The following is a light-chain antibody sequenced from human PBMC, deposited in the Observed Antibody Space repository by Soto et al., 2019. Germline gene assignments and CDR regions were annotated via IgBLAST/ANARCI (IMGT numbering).Light chain of an antibody. CDR3: QQYGYSTIT. Sequence: EIVFTQSPGTLSLSPGERATLSCRASQSVSSSHLAWYQHKPGQAPRLLIYAASSRETGSPDRFSGGGSGTEFTLTISRLEPEDFAVYYCQQYGYSTITFGQGTRLEIK. CDR1: QSVSSSH. V-gene: IGKV3-20*01. J-gene: IGKJ5*01. CDR2: AAS.